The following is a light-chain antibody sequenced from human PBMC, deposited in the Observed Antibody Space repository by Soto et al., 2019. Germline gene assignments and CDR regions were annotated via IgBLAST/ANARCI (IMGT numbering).Light chain of an antibody. CDR3: VHGTHWPPYP. J-gene: IGKJ2*01. CDR1: QSLAYSDGNTY. Sequence: DVVMTQSPLSLPVTLGQPASISCRSSQSLAYSDGNTYLNGFQQRPGQSPRRLPYKVSNRDSGVSGRCSGRERGHDFTLKIIRVEAEDVGVYYRVHGTHWPPYPCDQGTKLEIK. V-gene: IGKV2-30*01. CDR2: KVS.